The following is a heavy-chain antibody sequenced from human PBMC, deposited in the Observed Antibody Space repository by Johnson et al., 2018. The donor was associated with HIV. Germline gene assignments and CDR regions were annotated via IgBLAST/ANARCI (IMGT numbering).Heavy chain of an antibody. CDR1: GFTFSSYW. CDR3: ARVTHIQLWANDAFYI. J-gene: IGHJ3*02. Sequence: QVQLVESGGGLVQPGGSLRLSCAASGFTFSSYWMHWVRQAPGKGLVWVAVISYDGSNKYYADSVKGRFTISRDNSKNTLYLQMNSLRAEDTAVYYCARVTHIQLWANDAFYIWGQGTMVTVSS. D-gene: IGHD5-18*01. CDR2: ISYDGSNK. V-gene: IGHV3-30-3*01.